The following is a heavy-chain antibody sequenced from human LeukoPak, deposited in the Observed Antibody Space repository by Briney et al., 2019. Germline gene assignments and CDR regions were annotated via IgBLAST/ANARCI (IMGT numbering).Heavy chain of an antibody. Sequence: PSETLSLTCTASGGSISSYYWSWIRQPPGKGLEWIGYIYYSGSTNYNPSLKSRVTISVDTSKNQFSLKLSSVTAADTAVYYCARDVGVSSSWYSRYYYYYGMDVWGQGTTVTVSS. CDR3: ARDVGVSSSWYSRYYYYYGMDV. V-gene: IGHV4-59*01. CDR2: IYYSGST. J-gene: IGHJ6*02. D-gene: IGHD6-13*01. CDR1: GGSISSYY.